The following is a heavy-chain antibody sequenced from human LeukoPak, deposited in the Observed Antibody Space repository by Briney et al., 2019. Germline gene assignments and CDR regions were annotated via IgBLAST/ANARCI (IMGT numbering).Heavy chain of an antibody. Sequence: GGSLRLSCAASGFTFSSYGMHWVRQAPGKGLEWVAVIWYDGSNKYYADSVKGRFTISRDNSKNTLYLQMNSLRAEDTAVYYCARGLLDYGDFFSAFDYWGQGTLVTVSS. CDR3: ARGLLDYGDFFSAFDY. CDR2: IWYDGSNK. CDR1: GFTFSSYG. V-gene: IGHV3-33*01. J-gene: IGHJ4*02. D-gene: IGHD4-17*01.